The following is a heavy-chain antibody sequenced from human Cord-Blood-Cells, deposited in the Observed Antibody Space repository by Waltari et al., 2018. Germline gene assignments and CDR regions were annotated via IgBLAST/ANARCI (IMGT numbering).Heavy chain of an antibody. CDR1: GFTASGNY. V-gene: IGHV3-53*02. D-gene: IGHD6-6*01. J-gene: IGHJ3*02. CDR3: ARDSSSSFAFDI. CDR2: IYSGGST. Sequence: EVQLVETGGGLIQLGGSLRLSCAASGFTASGNYMSWVRQAPGKGLEWVSVIYSGGSTYYADSVKGRFTISRDNSKNTLYLQMNSLRAEDTAVYYCARDSSSSFAFDIWGQGTMVTVSS.